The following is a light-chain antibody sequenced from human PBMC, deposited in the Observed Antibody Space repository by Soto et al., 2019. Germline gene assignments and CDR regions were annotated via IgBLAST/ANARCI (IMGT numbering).Light chain of an antibody. V-gene: IGLV4-60*02. Sequence: QAVVTQSSSASASLGSSVKLPCTLSSGHSSYIIAWHHQQPGKAPRYLMKLEGSGSYNKGSGVPDRFSGSSSGADRYLTISNLQFEDEANYYCETWDSNTRVFGGGTKLTVL. CDR1: SGHSSYI. CDR2: LEGSGSY. CDR3: ETWDSNTRV. J-gene: IGLJ2*01.